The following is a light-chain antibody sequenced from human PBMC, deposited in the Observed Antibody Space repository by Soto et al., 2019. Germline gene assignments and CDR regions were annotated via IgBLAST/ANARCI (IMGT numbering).Light chain of an antibody. V-gene: IGLV2-8*01. CDR3: SSYGGYNNVV. CDR1: SSDVGGYNY. J-gene: IGLJ1*01. Sequence: QSVLTQPPSASGSPGQPVTISCTGTSSDVGGYNYVSWFQQHPGKAPKLIIHEVNQRPSGVPDRFSGSKSGNTASLTVSGLQAEDEGTYYCSSYGGYNNVVFGTGTKVTVL. CDR2: EVN.